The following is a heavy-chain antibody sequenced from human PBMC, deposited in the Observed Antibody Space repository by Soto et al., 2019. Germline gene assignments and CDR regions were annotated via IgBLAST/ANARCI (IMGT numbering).Heavy chain of an antibody. CDR1: GFTFSSYS. V-gene: IGHV3-48*02. J-gene: IGHJ4*02. CDR2: ISSSSSTI. CDR3: ASETGGSGSYSGY. Sequence: PGGSLRLSCAASGFTFSSYSMIWVRQAPGKGLEWVSYISSSSSTIYYADSVKGRFTISRDNAKNSLYLQMNSLRDEDTAVYYWASETGGSGSYSGYGGKETLVTVPS. D-gene: IGHD1-26*01.